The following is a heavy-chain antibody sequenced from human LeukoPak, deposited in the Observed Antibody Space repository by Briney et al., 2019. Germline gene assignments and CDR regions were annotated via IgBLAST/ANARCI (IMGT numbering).Heavy chain of an antibody. CDR1: GFTFSSYG. J-gene: IGHJ4*02. D-gene: IGHD1-26*01. V-gene: IGHV3-30*18. CDR3: AKGWGRIVGATNHDY. CDR2: ISYDGSNK. Sequence: GGSLRLSCAASGFTFSSYGMHWVRQAPGKGLEWVAVISYDGSNKYYADSVKGRFTISRDNSKNTLYLQMNSLRAEDTAVYYCAKGWGRIVGATNHDYWGQGTLVTVSS.